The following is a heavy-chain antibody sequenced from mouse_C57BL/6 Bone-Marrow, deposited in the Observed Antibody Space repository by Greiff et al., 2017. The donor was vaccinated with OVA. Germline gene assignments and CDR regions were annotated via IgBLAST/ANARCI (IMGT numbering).Heavy chain of an antibody. D-gene: IGHD2-2*01. CDR2: ISSGSSTI. Sequence: EVMLVESGGGLVKPGGSLTLSCAASGFTFSDYGMHWVRQAPEKGLEWVAYISSGSSTIYYADTVKGRFTISRDNAKNTLFLQMTSLRSEDTAMYYCARGDGYDGGFDYWGQGTTLTVSS. V-gene: IGHV5-17*01. J-gene: IGHJ2*01. CDR1: GFTFSDYG. CDR3: ARGDGYDGGFDY.